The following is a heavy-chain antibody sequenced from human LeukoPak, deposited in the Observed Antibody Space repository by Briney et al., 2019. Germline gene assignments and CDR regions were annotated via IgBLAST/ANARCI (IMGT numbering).Heavy chain of an antibody. D-gene: IGHD6-19*01. CDR3: AKTGWLVSSGFDP. Sequence: PGGSLRLSCAASGFTFSSYSMNWVRQAPGKGLEWVSSISSSSSYIYYADSVKGRFTISRDNAKNSLYLQMNSLRAEDTAVYYCAKTGWLVSSGFDPWGQGTLVTVSS. CDR2: ISSSSSYI. V-gene: IGHV3-21*04. J-gene: IGHJ5*02. CDR1: GFTFSSYS.